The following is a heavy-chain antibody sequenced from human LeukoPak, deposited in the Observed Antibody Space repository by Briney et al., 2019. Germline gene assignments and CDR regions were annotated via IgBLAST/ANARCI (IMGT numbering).Heavy chain of an antibody. Sequence: SETLSLTCTVSGGSISSGGYYWSWIRQHPGKGLEWIGYIYYSGSTYYNPSLKSRVTISVDTSKNQFSLKLSSVTAADTAVYYCAREGSYGQEHDYWGQGTLVTVSS. V-gene: IGHV4-31*03. CDR1: GGSISSGGYY. CDR3: AREGSYGQEHDY. D-gene: IGHD5-18*01. CDR2: IYYSGST. J-gene: IGHJ4*02.